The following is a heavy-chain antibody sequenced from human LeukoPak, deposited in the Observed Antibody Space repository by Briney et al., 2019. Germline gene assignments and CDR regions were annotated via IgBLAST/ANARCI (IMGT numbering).Heavy chain of an antibody. CDR3: AKLRGLSSSSENNWFDP. Sequence: GPLRLSWAASGFTFKNYAMSWVRQAPGKRREWVSGIIGSGDATYYADSVKGRFTISRDNSKNTLYLQMNGLRAEETAVYYCAKLRGLSSSSENNWFDPWGQGTLVTVSS. V-gene: IGHV3-23*01. J-gene: IGHJ5*02. D-gene: IGHD6-6*01. CDR1: GFTFKNYA. CDR2: IIGSGDAT.